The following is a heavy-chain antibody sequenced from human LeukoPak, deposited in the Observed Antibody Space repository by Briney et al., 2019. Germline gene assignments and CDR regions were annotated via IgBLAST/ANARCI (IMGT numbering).Heavy chain of an antibody. CDR3: ARAPAAGTPWFDY. J-gene: IGHJ4*02. V-gene: IGHV4-31*03. Sequence: PSETLSLTCTVSGGSISSGGYYWSWIRQHPGKGLEWIGYIYYSGSTYYNPSLKSRVTISVDTSKNQFSLKLSSVTAADTAVYYCARAPAAGTPWFDYWGQGTLVTVSS. D-gene: IGHD6-13*01. CDR2: IYYSGST. CDR1: GGSISSGGYY.